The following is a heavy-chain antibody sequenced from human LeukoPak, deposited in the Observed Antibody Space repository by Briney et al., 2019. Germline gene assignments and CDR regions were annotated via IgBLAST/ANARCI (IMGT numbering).Heavy chain of an antibody. CDR1: GFTFSNYW. Sequence: GGSLRLSCAASGFTFSNYWMHWVRQAPGKGLVWVSHIYSDGITTTYADSVKGRFTISRDNAKNTLYLQMNSLRAEDTAVYYCARNGHAFDIWGQGTMVIVSS. CDR2: IYSDGITT. J-gene: IGHJ3*02. CDR3: ARNGHAFDI. V-gene: IGHV3-74*01.